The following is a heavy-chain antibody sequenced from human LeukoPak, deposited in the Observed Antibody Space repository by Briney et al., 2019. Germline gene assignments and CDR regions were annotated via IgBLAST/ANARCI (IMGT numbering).Heavy chain of an antibody. D-gene: IGHD1-1*01. CDR1: GDSVSNDRYY. V-gene: IGHV4-61*01. CDR3: ARYNWNTWFDP. CDR2: IRYSGHT. J-gene: IGHJ5*02. Sequence: PSETLSLTCTVSGDSVSNDRYYWTWIRQSPGKGLEWIAYIRYSGHTNYNPSLDTRVTISLDASKNQLSLRLYSVTAADTAMYYCARYNWNTWFDPWGRGALVTVSS.